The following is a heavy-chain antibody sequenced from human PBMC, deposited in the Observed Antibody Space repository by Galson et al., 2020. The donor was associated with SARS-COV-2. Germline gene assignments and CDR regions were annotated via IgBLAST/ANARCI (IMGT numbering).Heavy chain of an antibody. J-gene: IGHJ6*03. CDR2: VYYSGST. CDR1: AGSISSSNHY. CDR3: ARVSGYIYGYYMDV. D-gene: IGHD5-18*01. V-gene: IGHV4-39*01. Sequence: SETLSLTCSVSAGSISSSNHYWGRIRQPPGMGLEWIGSVYYSGSTYYNPSLKSRVTISVDTSKNQFSLKLSSVTAADTAVFFCARVSGYIYGYYMDVWGKGTTVTVSS.